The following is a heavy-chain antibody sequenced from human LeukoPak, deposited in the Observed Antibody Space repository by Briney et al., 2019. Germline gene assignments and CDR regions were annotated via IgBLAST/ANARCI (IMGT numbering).Heavy chain of an antibody. CDR1: GGTFSSYA. CDR3: ARYSGDYGANCFDY. D-gene: IGHD4-17*01. V-gene: IGHV1-69*04. CDR2: IIPILGIA. J-gene: IGHJ4*02. Sequence: SVKVSCKASGGTFSSYAISWVRQAPGQGLEWMGRIIPILGIANYAQKFQGRVTITADKSTSTAYMELSSLRSEDTAVYYCARYSGDYGANCFDYWGQGTLVTVSS.